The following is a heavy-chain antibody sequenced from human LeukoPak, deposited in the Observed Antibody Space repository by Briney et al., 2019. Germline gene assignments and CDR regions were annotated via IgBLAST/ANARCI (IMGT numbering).Heavy chain of an antibody. CDR1: GFTFSSYW. CDR3: ARDGVATIDLEY. CDR2: VNSDGSGT. Sequence: GGSLRLSCAASGFTFSSYWMHWVRQAPGKGLVWVSLVNSDGSGTSCADSVKGRFTISRDNAKNTLYLQMNSLRAEDTAVYYCARDGVATIDLEYWGQGTLVTVSS. V-gene: IGHV3-74*01. J-gene: IGHJ4*02. D-gene: IGHD5-24*01.